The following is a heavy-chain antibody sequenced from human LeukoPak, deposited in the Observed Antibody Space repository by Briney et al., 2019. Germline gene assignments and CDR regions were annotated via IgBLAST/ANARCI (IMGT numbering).Heavy chain of an antibody. CDR2: ISSSSSYI. J-gene: IGHJ4*02. CDR3: ARDASRYSSRFTI. V-gene: IGHV3-21*04. D-gene: IGHD6-13*01. CDR1: GFTFSSYS. Sequence: GGSLRLSCAASGFTFSSYSMNWVRQAPGKGLEWVSSISSSSSYIYYADSVKGRFTISRDNAKNSLYLQMNSLRAEDTAVYYCARDASRYSSRFTIWGQGTQVTVSS.